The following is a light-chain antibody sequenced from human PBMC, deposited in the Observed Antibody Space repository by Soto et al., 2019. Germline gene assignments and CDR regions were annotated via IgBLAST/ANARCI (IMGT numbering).Light chain of an antibody. CDR3: QQYNNWPLT. Sequence: EMVMTQSPATLSVSPGERVTLSCRASQSVSSNLAWYQQKPGQAPRLHIYGASTRSTGLPARFSGSGSGTEFTLTISSLHSEDFAVYYCQQYNNWPLTFGGGTKLEIK. J-gene: IGKJ4*01. CDR2: GAS. V-gene: IGKV3-15*01. CDR1: QSVSSN.